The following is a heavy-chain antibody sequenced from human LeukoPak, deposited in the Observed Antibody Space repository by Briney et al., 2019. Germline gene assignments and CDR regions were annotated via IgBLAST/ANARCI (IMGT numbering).Heavy chain of an antibody. D-gene: IGHD3-3*01. J-gene: IGHJ4*02. CDR2: INSDGSST. V-gene: IGHV3-74*01. CDR1: GFTFSSYW. Sequence: SGGSLRLSCAASGFTFSSYWMHWVRQAPGKGLVWVSRINSDGSSTSYADSVKGRFTISRDNAKNTLYLQMNSLRAEDTAVYYCARGPDFWSGYYAYYFDYWGQGTLVTVSS. CDR3: ARGPDFWSGYYAYYFDY.